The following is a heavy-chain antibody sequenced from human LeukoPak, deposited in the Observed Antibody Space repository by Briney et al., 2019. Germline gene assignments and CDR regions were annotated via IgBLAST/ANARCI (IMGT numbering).Heavy chain of an antibody. Sequence: GGSLRLSCAASGFTFSSYWMSWVRQAPGKGLEWVANIKQDGSEKYYVDSVKGRFTISRDNAKNSLYLQMNSLRAEDTAVYYCARGGSLQLWANFDYWGQGTLVTVSS. D-gene: IGHD5-18*01. CDR3: ARGGSLQLWANFDY. CDR2: IKQDGSEK. J-gene: IGHJ4*02. CDR1: GFTFSSYW. V-gene: IGHV3-7*04.